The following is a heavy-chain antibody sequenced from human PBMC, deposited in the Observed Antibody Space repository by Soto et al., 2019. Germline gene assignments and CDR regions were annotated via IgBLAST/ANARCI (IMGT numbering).Heavy chain of an antibody. CDR3: ARVPYCSGGSCYSFDP. Sequence: SQTLSLTCAISGDSVSSNSAAWNWIRQSPSRGLEWLGRTYYRSKWYNDYAVSVKSRITINPDTSKNQFSLQLNSVTPEDTAVYYCARVPYCSGGSCYSFDPWGQRTLVTVSS. V-gene: IGHV6-1*01. CDR1: GDSVSSNSAA. J-gene: IGHJ5*02. CDR2: TYYRSKWYN. D-gene: IGHD2-15*01.